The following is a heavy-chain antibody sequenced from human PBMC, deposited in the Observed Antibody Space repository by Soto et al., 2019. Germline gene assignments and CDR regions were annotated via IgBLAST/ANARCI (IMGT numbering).Heavy chain of an antibody. Sequence: ASVKVSCKVSGYTLTELSMHWVRQAPGKGLEWMGGFDPEDGETIYAQKFQGRVTMTEDTSTDTAYMELSSLRSEDTAVYYCATSVGAGSYYRYYYGMDVWGQGTTVTGLL. V-gene: IGHV1-24*01. J-gene: IGHJ6*02. CDR1: GYTLTELS. D-gene: IGHD3-10*01. CDR2: FDPEDGET. CDR3: ATSVGAGSYYRYYYGMDV.